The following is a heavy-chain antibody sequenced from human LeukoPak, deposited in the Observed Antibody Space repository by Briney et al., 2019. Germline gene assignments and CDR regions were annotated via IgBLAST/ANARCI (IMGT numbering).Heavy chain of an antibody. Sequence: PGGSLRLSCAASGFTFSTHSMNWVRQAPARGLEWVSSITSRSSYIYYADSVKGRFTISRDNTKNSLYLQMNSLRAEDTAVYYCARVRGAGSEYFHHWGQGTLVTVSS. CDR3: ARVRGAGSEYFHH. CDR2: ITSRSSYI. J-gene: IGHJ1*01. V-gene: IGHV3-21*01. CDR1: GFTFSTHS.